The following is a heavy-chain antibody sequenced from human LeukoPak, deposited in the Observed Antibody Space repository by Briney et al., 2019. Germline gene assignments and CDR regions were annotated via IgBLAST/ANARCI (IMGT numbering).Heavy chain of an antibody. Sequence: GASVKVSCKASGYTFTSYAMHWVRQAPGQRLEWMGWINAGNSNTKYSQKFQGRVTITRDTSASTAYMELSSLRSEDTAVYYCARDLPFYGDLLMNWFDPWGQGTLVTVSS. CDR2: INAGNSNT. D-gene: IGHD4-17*01. J-gene: IGHJ5*02. V-gene: IGHV1-3*01. CDR3: ARDLPFYGDLLMNWFDP. CDR1: GYTFTSYA.